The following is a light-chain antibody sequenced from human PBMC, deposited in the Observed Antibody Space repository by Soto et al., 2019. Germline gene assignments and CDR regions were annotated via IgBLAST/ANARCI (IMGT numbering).Light chain of an antibody. Sequence: DIQMTQSPSSLSASVGDRGTITCGASQSISSYLNWYQQKPGKAPKXIVYSASNLQSGVPSRFSGSGSGTNCTLTISDLQPEDFTTYYCQKSDSTPWTLGQGTKVDIK. CDR3: QKSDSTPWT. J-gene: IGKJ1*01. CDR2: SAS. CDR1: QSISSY. V-gene: IGKV1-39*01.